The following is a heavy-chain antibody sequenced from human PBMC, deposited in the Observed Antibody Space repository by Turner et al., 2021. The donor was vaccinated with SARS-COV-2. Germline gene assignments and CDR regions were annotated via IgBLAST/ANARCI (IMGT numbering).Heavy chain of an antibody. V-gene: IGHV3-53*02. J-gene: IGHJ4*02. Sequence: EVQLVETGGGLIQPGGSLRLSCAASGFTVSSNYMSWVRQAPGKGLEWVSVMYSVGSTYYADSVKGRFTISRDNSKNTLYLQMNSLRAEDTAVYYCARGPHPRGFDYWGQGTLVTVSS. CDR3: ARGPHPRGFDY. CDR1: GFTVSSNY. D-gene: IGHD3-10*01. CDR2: MYSVGST.